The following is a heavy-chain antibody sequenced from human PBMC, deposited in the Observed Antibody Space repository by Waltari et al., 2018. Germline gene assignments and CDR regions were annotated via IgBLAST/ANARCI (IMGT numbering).Heavy chain of an antibody. V-gene: IGHV3-30*18. J-gene: IGHJ4*02. Sequence: QVQLVESGGGVVQPGRSLRLSCAASGFTFSSYGMHWVRQAPGKGLEWVAVISYDGSNKYYADSVKGRFTISRDNSKNTLYLQMNSLRAEDTAVYYCAKGGVVGATTRRPFDYWGQGTLVTVSS. CDR2: ISYDGSNK. CDR3: AKGGVVGATTRRPFDY. CDR1: GFTFSSYG. D-gene: IGHD1-26*01.